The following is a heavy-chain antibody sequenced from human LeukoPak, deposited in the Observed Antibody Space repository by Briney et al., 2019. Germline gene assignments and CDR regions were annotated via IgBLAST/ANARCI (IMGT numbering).Heavy chain of an antibody. V-gene: IGHV3-23*01. CDR2: ISGSGGST. Sequence: GGSLRLSCAASGFTFSTYTMNWVRQAPGKGLEWVSAISGSGGSTYYADSVKGRFTISRGNSKNTLYPQMNSLRAEDTAVYYCAKYQGASGWYREEEYFDYWGQGTLVTVSS. J-gene: IGHJ4*02. CDR3: AKYQGASGWYREEEYFDY. D-gene: IGHD6-19*01. CDR1: GFTFSTYT.